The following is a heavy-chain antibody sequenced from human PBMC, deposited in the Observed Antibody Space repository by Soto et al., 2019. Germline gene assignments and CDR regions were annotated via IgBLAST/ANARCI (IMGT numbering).Heavy chain of an antibody. V-gene: IGHV4-34*01. CDR3: ARGRLFLTPSGLAITYFDY. J-gene: IGHJ4*02. CDR2: ITHGGST. Sequence: QVQLQQWGAGLLKPSETLSLTCAVYSGSFSGYYYSWIRRPPGKGLEWIGEITHGGSTTYSPSLKSRVTMSLDTSKNQFSLKMTSVTAADTAVYYCARGRLFLTPSGLAITYFDYWGQGSLVSVSS. CDR1: SGSFSGYY. D-gene: IGHD3-3*01.